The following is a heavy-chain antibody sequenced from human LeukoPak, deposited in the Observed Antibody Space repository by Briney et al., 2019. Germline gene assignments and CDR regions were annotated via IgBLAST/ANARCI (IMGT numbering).Heavy chain of an antibody. CDR2: INPNSGGT. D-gene: IGHD6-19*01. J-gene: IGHJ4*02. CDR1: GYTFTGYY. CDR3: ARVEHSSGWYSY. Sequence: ASVKVSCKASGYTFTGYYMHWVRQAPGQGLEWMGWINPNSGGTNYAQKFQGRVTMTRDTSISTAYMELSRLRSDDTAVYYCARVEHSSGWYSYWGQGTLVTVSS. V-gene: IGHV1-2*02.